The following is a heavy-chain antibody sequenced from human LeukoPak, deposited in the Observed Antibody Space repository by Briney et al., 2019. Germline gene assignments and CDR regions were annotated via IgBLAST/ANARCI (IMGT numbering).Heavy chain of an antibody. D-gene: IGHD6-6*01. CDR3: AVEYSSSSGFDY. J-gene: IGHJ4*02. CDR2: IVVGSGNT. V-gene: IGHV1-58*02. Sequence: SVKVSCKASGFTFTSSAMQWERQARGQRLEWIGWIVVGSGNTNYAQKFQERVTITRDMSTSTAYMELSSLRSEDTAVYYCAVEYSSSSGFDYWGQGTLVTVSS. CDR1: GFTFTSSA.